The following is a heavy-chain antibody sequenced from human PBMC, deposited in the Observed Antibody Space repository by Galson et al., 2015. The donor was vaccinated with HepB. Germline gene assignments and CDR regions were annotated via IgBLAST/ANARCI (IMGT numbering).Heavy chain of an antibody. V-gene: IGHV2-5*02. Sequence: PALVKPTQTLTLTCTFSGFSFTTSGVGVGWVRQPPGKALEWLALIYWDDDKRYSPSLKSRLTITKDTSKNQVVLKMTNMDPVDTATYFCARDYFDSSGSGFGDYYMDVWGKGTTVTVSS. CDR3: ARDYFDSSGSGFGDYYMDV. D-gene: IGHD3-22*01. CDR2: IYWDDDK. J-gene: IGHJ6*03. CDR1: GFSFTTSGVG.